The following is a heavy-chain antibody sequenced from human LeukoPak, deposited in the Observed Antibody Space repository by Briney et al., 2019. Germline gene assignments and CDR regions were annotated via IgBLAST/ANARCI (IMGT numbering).Heavy chain of an antibody. CDR2: IYNSGST. CDR1: GGSISSSTYY. V-gene: IGHV4-39*01. CDR3: ARQAYSSNLGWFDP. J-gene: IGHJ5*02. Sequence: SETLSLTCTVSGGSISSSTYYWGWIRQPPGKGLEWIGNIYNSGSTYYNPSLKSRVTISVDTSKNQFSLKLSSVTAADTAVYYCARQAYSSNLGWFDPWGQGTLVTVSS. D-gene: IGHD6-13*01.